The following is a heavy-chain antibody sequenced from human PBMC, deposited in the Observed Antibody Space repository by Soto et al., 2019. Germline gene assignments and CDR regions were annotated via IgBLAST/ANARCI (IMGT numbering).Heavy chain of an antibody. CDR3: AKSLYYYDSSPLDH. CDR1: GFSFEDYA. Sequence: VGSLRLPSSAAGFSFEDYAMHCVRPEPWKGLEWVSLTNSDGTDSYYVDSVKGRFTISRDNAKTTLYLQMDRLRPEDTALYFCAKSLYYYDSSPLDHWGQGTLVTVSS. D-gene: IGHD3-22*01. CDR2: TNSDGTDS. J-gene: IGHJ4*02. V-gene: IGHV3-43D*04.